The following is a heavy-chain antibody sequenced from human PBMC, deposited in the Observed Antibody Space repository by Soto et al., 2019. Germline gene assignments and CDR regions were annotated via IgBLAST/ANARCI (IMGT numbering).Heavy chain of an antibody. Sequence: SETLSLTCTVSGGSISSSSYYWGWIRQPPGKGLEWIGSIYYSGSTYYNPSLKSRVTISVDTSKNQFSLKLSSVTAADTAVYYCARRYSSSWYGSENFDYWGQGTLVTVSS. D-gene: IGHD6-13*01. J-gene: IGHJ4*02. CDR2: IYYSGST. CDR1: GGSISSSSYY. V-gene: IGHV4-39*01. CDR3: ARRYSSSWYGSENFDY.